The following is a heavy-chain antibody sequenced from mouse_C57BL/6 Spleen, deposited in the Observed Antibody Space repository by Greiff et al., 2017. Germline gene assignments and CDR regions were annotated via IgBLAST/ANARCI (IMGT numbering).Heavy chain of an antibody. CDR1: GYAFSSSR. V-gene: IGHV1-82*01. Sequence: VKLVESGPELVKPGASVKISCKASGYAFSSSRMNWVKQRPGKGLEWIGRIYPGDGDTNYNGKFKGKATLTADKSSSTAYMQLSSLTSENSAVYFCARSAYGYAGAMDYWGQGTSVTVSS. CDR3: ARSAYGYAGAMDY. D-gene: IGHD2-2*01. CDR2: IYPGDGDT. J-gene: IGHJ4*01.